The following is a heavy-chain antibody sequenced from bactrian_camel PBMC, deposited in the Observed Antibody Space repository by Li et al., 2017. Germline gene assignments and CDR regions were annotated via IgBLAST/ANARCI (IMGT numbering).Heavy chain of an antibody. V-gene: IGHV3S42*01. J-gene: IGHJ4*01. CDR1: GFTFSRVA. Sequence: VQLVESGGGLVQPGGSLTLSCAASGFTFSRVAMSWVRQAPGKELEWVSTISNSGRYTSNADSVKGRFTISRDNAKNTLYLQMNSLTPGDTAMYYCAVHRYGAGHKDWGQGTQVTVS. D-gene: IGHD5*01. CDR2: ISNSGRYT. CDR3: AVHRYGAGHKD.